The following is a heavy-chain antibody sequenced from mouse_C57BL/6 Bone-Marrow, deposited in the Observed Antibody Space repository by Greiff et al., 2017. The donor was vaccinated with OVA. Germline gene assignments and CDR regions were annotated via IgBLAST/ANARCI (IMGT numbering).Heavy chain of an antibody. J-gene: IGHJ2*01. CDR2: ISYDGSN. D-gene: IGHD2-3*01. V-gene: IGHV3-6*01. Sequence: ESGPGLVKPSQSLSLTCSVTGYSITSGYYWNWIRQFPGNKLEWMGYISYDGSNNSNPSLKNRISITRDTSKNQFFLKLNSVTTEDTATYYCARDPDDGYYLDYWGQGTTLTVSS. CDR3: ARDPDDGYYLDY. CDR1: GYSITSGYY.